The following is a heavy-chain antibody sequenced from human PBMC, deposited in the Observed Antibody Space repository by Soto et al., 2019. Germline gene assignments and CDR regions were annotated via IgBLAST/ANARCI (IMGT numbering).Heavy chain of an antibody. J-gene: IGHJ6*02. Sequence: GSLRLSCAASGFTFSSYGMHWVRQAPGKGLEWVAVISYDGSNKYYADSVKGRFTISRDNSKNTLYLQMNSLRAEDTAVYYCAKASDDYSIGWSLVAYYYYGMDVWGQGTTVTVSS. D-gene: IGHD4-4*01. V-gene: IGHV3-30*18. CDR1: GFTFSSYG. CDR2: ISYDGSNK. CDR3: AKASDDYSIGWSLVAYYYYGMDV.